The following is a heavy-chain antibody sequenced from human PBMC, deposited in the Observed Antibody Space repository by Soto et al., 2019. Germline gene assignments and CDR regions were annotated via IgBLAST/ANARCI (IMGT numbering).Heavy chain of an antibody. V-gene: IGHV1-2*06. Sequence: QVHLVQSGAEVREPGASVKVSCKASGYTFTADYLHWVRQAPGQGLEWMGRINPKSGDTQYAQKFQGRVTMTRDTSVTTAYMELKRLRSDDTATYYCVKDREVAYSWFDPWGQGSLVTVSS. D-gene: IGHD3-16*01. CDR2: INPKSGDT. J-gene: IGHJ5*02. CDR1: GYTFTADY. CDR3: VKDREVAYSWFDP.